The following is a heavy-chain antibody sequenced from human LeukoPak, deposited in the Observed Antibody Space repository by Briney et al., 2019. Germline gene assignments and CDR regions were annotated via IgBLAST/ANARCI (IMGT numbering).Heavy chain of an antibody. D-gene: IGHD3-10*01. CDR3: ARGRFGELSSPFDY. CDR1: GGSISSSSYY. J-gene: IGHJ4*02. Sequence: SETLSLTCTVSGGSISSSSYYWGWIRQPPGKGLEWIGSIYYSASTYYNPSLKSRITISVDTYKNQFSLKLSSVTAADTAVYYCARGRFGELSSPFDYWGQGTLVTVSS. CDR2: IYYSAST. V-gene: IGHV4-39*07.